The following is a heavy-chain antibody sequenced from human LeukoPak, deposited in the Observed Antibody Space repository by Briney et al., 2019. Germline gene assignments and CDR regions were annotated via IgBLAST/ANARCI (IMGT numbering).Heavy chain of an antibody. CDR1: GFTFTSYA. CDR2: ISGSGTST. D-gene: IGHD1-26*01. V-gene: IGHV3-23*01. Sequence: GGSLRLSCVASGFTFTSYAMSWVRRAPGKGLEWVSAISGSGTSTYYAGAVKGRFTLSRDNSKNTLYPQITSLRAEDTAVYYCAKIKSFYYHFDYWGQGSLVTVSS. J-gene: IGHJ4*02. CDR3: AKIKSFYYHFDY.